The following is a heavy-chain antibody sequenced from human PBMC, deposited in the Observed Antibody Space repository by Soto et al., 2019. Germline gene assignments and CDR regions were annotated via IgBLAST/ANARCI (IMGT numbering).Heavy chain of an antibody. D-gene: IGHD6-19*01. J-gene: IGHJ4*02. CDR2: ISSSSSYI. V-gene: IGHV3-21*01. CDR1: PFTFSSYS. Sequence: PGGSLRHPCSASPFTFSSYSMSGVHQAPGKGLHWVSSISSSSSYIYYADSVKGRFTISRDNAKNSLYLQMNSLRAEDTAVYYCVREVRKRSSGHFCEYWGQGTLVTVSS. CDR3: VREVRKRSSGHFCEY.